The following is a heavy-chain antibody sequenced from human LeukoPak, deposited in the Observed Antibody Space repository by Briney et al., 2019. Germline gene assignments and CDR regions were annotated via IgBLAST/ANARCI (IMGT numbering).Heavy chain of an antibody. CDR2: IYYSGST. CDR3: ARNDETAMVSYIDV. CDR1: GGSISSHY. V-gene: IGHV4-59*11. J-gene: IGHJ6*03. D-gene: IGHD5-18*01. Sequence: SETLSLTCTVSGGSISSHYWSWIRQPPGKGLEWIGYIYYSGSTNYNPSLQSRVTISVDTSKNQFSLNLTSVTAADTAVYYCARNDETAMVSYIDVWGKGTTVTVSS.